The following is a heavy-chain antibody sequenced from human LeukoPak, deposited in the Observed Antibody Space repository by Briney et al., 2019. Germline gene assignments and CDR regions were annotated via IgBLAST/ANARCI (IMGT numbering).Heavy chain of an antibody. CDR2: IDPNGEAS. Sequence: PGGSLRLSCAASGFTFSGCVMLWVRQAPGMGLEYVSSIDPNGEASYYANSVKGRFSISRDNSNNMLYLQMGSLTSADMGVYYCAAQGGRTGAYDPSGQGTLVTVAS. CDR3: AAQGGRTGAYDP. J-gene: IGHJ5*02. D-gene: IGHD3/OR15-3a*01. CDR1: GFTFSGCV. V-gene: IGHV3-64*01.